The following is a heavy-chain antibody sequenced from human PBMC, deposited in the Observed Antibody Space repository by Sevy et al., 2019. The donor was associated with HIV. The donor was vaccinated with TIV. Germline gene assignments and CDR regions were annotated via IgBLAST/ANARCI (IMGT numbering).Heavy chain of an antibody. D-gene: IGHD4-17*01. CDR1: GFTFRSYA. V-gene: IGHV3-23*01. Sequence: GGSLRVSCAVSGFTFRSYAMSWVRQAPGKGLEWVSSISGPGALTYYAESVKGRFTISRDNSKNTLFLQMNSLRAEDTALYYCAKGDEPAADYADYVPNAFDIWGQGTMVTVSS. CDR3: AKGDEPAADYADYVPNAFDI. J-gene: IGHJ3*02. CDR2: ISGPGALT.